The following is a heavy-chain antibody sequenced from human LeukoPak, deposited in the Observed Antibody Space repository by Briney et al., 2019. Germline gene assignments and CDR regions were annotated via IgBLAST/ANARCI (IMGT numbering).Heavy chain of an antibody. CDR2: MSGDATST. V-gene: IGHV3-23*01. CDR3: AKRTSGSSWYSSDY. D-gene: IGHD6-13*01. J-gene: IGHJ4*02. CDR1: GFTFSSFA. Sequence: GGSLRLSCAASGFTFSSFAMNWVRQAPGKGLEWVSTMSGDATSTYYADSVKGRFTTSRDNSKNTLYLQMNSLRAEDTAVYYCAKRTSGSSWYSSDYWGQGTLVTVSS.